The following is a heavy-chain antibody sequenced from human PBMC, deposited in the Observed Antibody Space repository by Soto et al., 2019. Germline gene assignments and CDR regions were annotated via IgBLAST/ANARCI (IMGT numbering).Heavy chain of an antibody. Sequence: GASVKVSCKASGYTFTSYAMHWVRQAPGQRLEWMGWINAGNGNTKYSQKFQGRVTITRDTSASTAYMELSSLRSEDTAVYYCARDRGKMGEARSGLDPWGQGTLVTVSS. CDR2: INAGNGNT. J-gene: IGHJ5*02. CDR3: ARDRGKMGEARSGLDP. CDR1: GYTFTSYA. D-gene: IGHD3-16*01. V-gene: IGHV1-3*01.